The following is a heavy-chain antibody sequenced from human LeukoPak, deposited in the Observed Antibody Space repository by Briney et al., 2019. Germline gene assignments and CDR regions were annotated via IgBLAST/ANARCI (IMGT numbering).Heavy chain of an antibody. Sequence: GGSLRLSCAASGFTFSSFAMSWVRQAPGKGLEWVSGFSETNSGIYYADSVKGRFTISRDNSRNTLYLQTNSLGVEDTAIYFCAKVVQTGNSMFDYWGQGALVTVSS. J-gene: IGHJ4*01. D-gene: IGHD2/OR15-2a*01. CDR1: GFTFSSFA. CDR2: FSETNSGI. V-gene: IGHV3-23*01. CDR3: AKVVQTGNSMFDY.